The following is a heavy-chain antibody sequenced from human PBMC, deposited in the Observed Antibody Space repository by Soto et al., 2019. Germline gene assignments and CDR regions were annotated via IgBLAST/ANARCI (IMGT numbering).Heavy chain of an antibody. CDR2: ISGSGGYT. D-gene: IGHD3-10*01. V-gene: IGHV3-23*01. Sequence: GGSLRLSCAASGFTFSNYAMTWVRQAPGKGLEWVSSISGSGGYTYYADSVKGRSTISRDSSKNTVYLQMNSLRAEDTAVYYCAKGGSGSYYKVDFDYWGQGTLVTVSS. CDR1: GFTFSNYA. CDR3: AKGGSGSYYKVDFDY. J-gene: IGHJ4*02.